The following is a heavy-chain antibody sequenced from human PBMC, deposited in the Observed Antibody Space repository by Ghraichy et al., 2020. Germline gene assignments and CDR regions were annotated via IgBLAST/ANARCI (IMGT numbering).Heavy chain of an antibody. CDR2: INHSGST. J-gene: IGHJ6*02. V-gene: IGHV4-34*01. CDR3: ARVTGILPTAVYSYYYAMDV. Sequence: ETLSLTCAVYGGSFSGSYWSWIRQSPGEGLEWIGEINHSGSTNYNPSLKSRVTISADTSKNQFSLKLTSMTAADTAIYYCARVTGILPTAVYSYYYAMDVWGQGTTVTVSS. D-gene: IGHD2-2*01. CDR1: GGSFSGSY.